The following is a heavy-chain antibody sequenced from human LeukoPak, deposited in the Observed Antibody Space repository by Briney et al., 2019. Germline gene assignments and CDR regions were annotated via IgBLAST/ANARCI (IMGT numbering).Heavy chain of an antibody. D-gene: IGHD1-26*01. CDR2: ITPIFGTA. V-gene: IGHV1-69*13. Sequence: PVASVKVSCKASGGTFSRFTISWVRQAPGQGFEWMGGITPIFGTANFAQKFQGRVSITADGSTSTAFMELSSLRSEDTAVYYCARDRGGSYQYYFDYWGQGTLVTVSS. CDR1: GGTFSRFT. J-gene: IGHJ4*02. CDR3: ARDRGGSYQYYFDY.